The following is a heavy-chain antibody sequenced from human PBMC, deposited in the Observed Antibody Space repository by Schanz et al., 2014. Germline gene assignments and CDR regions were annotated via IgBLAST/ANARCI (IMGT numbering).Heavy chain of an antibody. J-gene: IGHJ4*02. V-gene: IGHV3-30*02. CDR1: GFSFSGSG. CDR2: IRFDASHK. CDR3: AREYASTWFESNVMAGRIDN. D-gene: IGHD2-8*01. Sequence: QVQLGESGGGVVQPGGSLRLSCAASGFSFSGSGMHWVRQAPGEGLEWVGFIRFDASHKYYADSVKGRFTISRDAAKDSLFLQMTSLRADDTAVYFCAREYASTWFESNVMAGRIDNWGQGTLVTVSS.